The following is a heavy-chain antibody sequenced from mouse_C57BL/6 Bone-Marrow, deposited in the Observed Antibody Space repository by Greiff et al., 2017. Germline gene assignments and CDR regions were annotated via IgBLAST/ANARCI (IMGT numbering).Heavy chain of an antibody. CDR3: ARRRYYYGFDY. D-gene: IGHD1-1*01. V-gene: IGHV5-17*01. Sequence: EVQGVESGGGLVKPGGSLKLSCAASGFTFSDYGMHWVRQAPEKGLEWVAYISSGSSTIYYAAPVKGLFPISRDNAKNTLFLQMTSLRSEDTAMYYCARRRYYYGFDYWGQGTTLTVSS. CDR1: GFTFSDYG. CDR2: ISSGSSTI. J-gene: IGHJ2*01.